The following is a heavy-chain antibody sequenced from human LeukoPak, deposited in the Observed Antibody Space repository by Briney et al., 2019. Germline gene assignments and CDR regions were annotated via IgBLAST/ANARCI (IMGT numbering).Heavy chain of an antibody. CDR2: INHSGST. CDR3: ARGITGTTS. V-gene: IGHV4-34*01. Sequence: SETLSLTCAVYGGSSSGYYWSWIRQPPGKGLEWIGEINHSGSTNYNPSLKSRVTISVDTSKNQFSLKLSSVTAADTAVYYCARGITGTTSWGQGTMVTVSS. D-gene: IGHD1-7*01. J-gene: IGHJ3*01. CDR1: GGSSSGYY.